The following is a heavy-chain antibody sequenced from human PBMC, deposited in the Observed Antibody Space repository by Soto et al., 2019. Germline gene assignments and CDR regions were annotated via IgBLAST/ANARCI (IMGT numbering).Heavy chain of an antibody. J-gene: IGHJ4*02. CDR3: AKRCGAGGHFDY. CDR2: VSIGGST. D-gene: IGHD2-21*01. Sequence: GGSLRLSCAASGFTFSSYAMGWVRQGPGKGLEWVAVVSIGGSTHYADSVRGRFTISRDNSKNTLSLQMNSLTAEDTAVYFCAKRCGAGGHFDYWGQGALVTVSS. CDR1: GFTFSSYA. V-gene: IGHV3-23*01.